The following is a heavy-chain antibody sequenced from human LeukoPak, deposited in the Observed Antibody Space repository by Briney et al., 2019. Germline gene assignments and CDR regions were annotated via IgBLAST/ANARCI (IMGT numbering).Heavy chain of an antibody. D-gene: IGHD2-15*01. J-gene: IGHJ4*02. Sequence: ASVKVSCKASGYSFTDYYIHWVRQAPGQGLEWMGGIIPIFGTANYAQKFQGRVTITADESTSTAYMELSSLRSEDTAVYYCARGTGYCSGGSCYFDYWGQGTLVTVSS. CDR3: ARGTGYCSGGSCYFDY. CDR2: IIPIFGTA. V-gene: IGHV1-69*13. CDR1: GYSFTDYY.